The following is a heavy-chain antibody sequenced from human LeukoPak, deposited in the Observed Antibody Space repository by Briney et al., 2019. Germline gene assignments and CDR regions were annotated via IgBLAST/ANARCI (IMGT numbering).Heavy chain of an antibody. V-gene: IGHV3-73*01. CDR3: TSTYYYDSSGNRNDH. CDR2: IRSKANSYAT. CDR1: GFTFSGSA. Sequence: GGSLRLSCAASGFTFSGSAMHWVRQASGKGLEWVGRIRSKANSYATAYAASVKGRFTISRDDSKNTAYLQMNSLKTEDTAVYYCTSTYYYDSSGNRNDHWGQGTLVTVSS. D-gene: IGHD3-22*01. J-gene: IGHJ4*02.